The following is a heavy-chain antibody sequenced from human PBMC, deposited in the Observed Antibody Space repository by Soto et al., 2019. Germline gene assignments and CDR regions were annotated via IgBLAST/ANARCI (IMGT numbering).Heavy chain of an antibody. J-gene: IGHJ4*02. D-gene: IGHD3-16*01. V-gene: IGHV3-53*01. CDR3: ARHAYYDYVWGSSFDIPLDY. Sequence: PGGSLRLSCAASGFTVSSNYMSWVRQAPGKGLEWVSVIYSGGSTYYADSVKGRFTISRDNSKNTLYLQMNSLRAEDTAVYYCARHAYYDYVWGSSFDIPLDYWGQGTLVTVSS. CDR2: IYSGGST. CDR1: GFTVSSNY.